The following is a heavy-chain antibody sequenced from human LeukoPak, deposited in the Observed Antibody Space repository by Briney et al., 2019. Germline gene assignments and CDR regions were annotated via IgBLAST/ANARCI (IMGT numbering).Heavy chain of an antibody. CDR3: GSASNVLRFLEWSSYYMDV. V-gene: IGHV3-7*01. Sequence: GGPLRLSCAASGFTFSSHWMTWVRQAPGKGLEWVASVKQDVNEKYYVDSVKGRFTISRDNAKNSLFLQMNSLRVEDTAVYYCGSASNVLRFLEWSSYYMDVWGKGTTVTVSS. D-gene: IGHD3-3*01. CDR1: GFTFSSHW. CDR2: VKQDVNEK. J-gene: IGHJ6*03.